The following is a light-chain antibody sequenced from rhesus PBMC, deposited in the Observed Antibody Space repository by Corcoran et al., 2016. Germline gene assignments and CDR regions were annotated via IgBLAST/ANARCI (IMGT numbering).Light chain of an antibody. J-gene: IGKJ4*01. CDR1: QGISHY. Sequence: DIQMPQSPSSLSASVGDRVTITCRATQGISHYLSWYQQKPGKAPKLLSYDASTLKSGVTSSVSGSGSWTECTLPSSSLQPEDFVTYYCLQYNSDPTFGGGTKVEIK. CDR2: DAS. V-gene: IGKV1-43*02. CDR3: LQYNSDPT.